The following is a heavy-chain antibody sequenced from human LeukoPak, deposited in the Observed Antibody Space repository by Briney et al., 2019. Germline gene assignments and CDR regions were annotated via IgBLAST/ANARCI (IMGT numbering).Heavy chain of an antibody. V-gene: IGHV1-69*04. CDR2: IIPILGIA. J-gene: IGHJ4*02. D-gene: IGHD5-24*01. Sequence: SVKVSCKASGGTFISYAISWVRQAPGQGLEWMGRIIPILGIANYAQKFQGRVTITADKSTSTAYMELSSLRSEDTAVYYCTSRDGYNTPIDYWGQGTLVTVSS. CDR1: GGTFISYA. CDR3: TSRDGYNTPIDY.